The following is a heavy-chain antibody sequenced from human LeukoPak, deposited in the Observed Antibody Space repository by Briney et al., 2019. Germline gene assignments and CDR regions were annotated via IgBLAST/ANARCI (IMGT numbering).Heavy chain of an antibody. J-gene: IGHJ5*01. CDR1: GFTFSSYA. Sequence: PGGSLRLSCAASGFTFSSYAMSWVRQAPGKGLEWVSAISGSGGSTYYADSVKGRFTISRDNSKNTLYLQMNSLRAEDTAVYYCAKDLSLIYCSGGSCYSRAQQGFDSWGQGTLVTVFS. CDR3: AKDLSLIYCSGGSCYSRAQQGFDS. V-gene: IGHV3-23*01. D-gene: IGHD2-15*01. CDR2: ISGSGGST.